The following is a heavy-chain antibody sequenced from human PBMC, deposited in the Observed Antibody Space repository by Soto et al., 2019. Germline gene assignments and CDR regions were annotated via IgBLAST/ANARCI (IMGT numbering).Heavy chain of an antibody. CDR2: INASNGNT. CDR3: ARDYYGSGSFDY. V-gene: IGHV1-3*01. CDR1: GGTFSRYA. D-gene: IGHD3-10*01. J-gene: IGHJ4*02. Sequence: ASVKVSCKASGGTFSRYAISWVRQAPGQGLEWMGGINASNGNTNYSQKFQGRVTITRDTSASTAYMELSSLRSEDTAVYYCARDYYGSGSFDYWGQGTLVTVSS.